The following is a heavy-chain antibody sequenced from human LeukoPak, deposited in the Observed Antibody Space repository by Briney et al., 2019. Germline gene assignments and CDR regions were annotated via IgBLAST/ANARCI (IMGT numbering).Heavy chain of an antibody. CDR1: GYTFTGYY. V-gene: IGHV1-2*02. J-gene: IGHJ5*02. CDR3: ARATDMSSYGLVSWFDP. D-gene: IGHD5-18*01. CDR2: INPNSVGT. Sequence: ASVKLSCKAPGYTFTGYYIHWVRQAPGQGLEGMGWINPNSVGTNYAQKFQGRVTMTRDTSISTPYMELSRMRSDDKAVSYCARATDMSSYGLVSWFDPWGQGTLVTVSS.